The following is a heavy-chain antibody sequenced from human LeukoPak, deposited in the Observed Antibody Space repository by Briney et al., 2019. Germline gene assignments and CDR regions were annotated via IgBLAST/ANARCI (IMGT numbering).Heavy chain of an antibody. CDR3: ASGRLSGKGYDH. J-gene: IGHJ4*02. Sequence: GGSLRLSCAASGFTVSSNYISWVRQAPGRGLEWVSVIDSGGNTNYADSVRGRFIISRDNSENTLRLQMNSLRAEDTAVYYCASGRLSGKGYDHWGQGTLVTVSS. CDR2: IDSGGNT. CDR1: GFTVSSNY. V-gene: IGHV3-66*01. D-gene: IGHD1-26*01.